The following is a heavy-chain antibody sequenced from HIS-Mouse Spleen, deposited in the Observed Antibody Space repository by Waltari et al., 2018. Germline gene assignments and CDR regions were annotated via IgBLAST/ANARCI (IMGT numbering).Heavy chain of an antibody. CDR2: ISYDGSNK. CDR1: GFTFSSYA. J-gene: IGHJ4*02. Sequence: QVQLVESGGGVVQPGRSLGLSCAASGFTFSSYAMDWVRQAPGKGLEWVAVISYDGSNKYYADSVKGRFTISRDNSKNTLYLQMNSLRAEDTAVYYCARRYSGYDLGYWGQGTLVTVSS. V-gene: IGHV3-30*04. CDR3: ARRYSGYDLGY. D-gene: IGHD5-12*01.